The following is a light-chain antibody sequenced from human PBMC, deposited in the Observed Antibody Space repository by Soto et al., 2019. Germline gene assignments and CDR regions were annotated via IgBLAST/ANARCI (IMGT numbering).Light chain of an antibody. CDR2: AAS. J-gene: IGKJ2*01. CDR3: LQDYSYPYT. CDR1: QSISSY. Sequence: DIQMTQSPSSLSASVGDRVTITCRASQSISSYLNWYQQKPGKAPKLLIYAASSLQSGVPSRFSGSGSGTDFTLTITSLQPEDVATYYCLQDYSYPYTFGQGTKVDIK. V-gene: IGKV1-39*01.